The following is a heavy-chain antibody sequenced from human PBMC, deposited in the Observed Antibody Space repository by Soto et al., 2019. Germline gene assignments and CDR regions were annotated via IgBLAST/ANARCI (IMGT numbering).Heavy chain of an antibody. V-gene: IGHV3-21*01. CDR1: GFTFSSYS. CDR3: ARDRFGYSSSPYWGMDV. CDR2: ISSSSSYI. J-gene: IGHJ6*02. Sequence: PGGCLRLSCAASGFTFSSYSMNWVRQAPGKGLEWVSSISSSSSYIYYADSVKGRFTISRDNAKNSLYLQMNSLRAEDTAVYYCARDRFGYSSSPYWGMDVCRQGTTVTVSS. D-gene: IGHD6-13*01.